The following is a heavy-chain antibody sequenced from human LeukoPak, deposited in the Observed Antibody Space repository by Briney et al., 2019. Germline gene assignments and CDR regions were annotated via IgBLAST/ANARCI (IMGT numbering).Heavy chain of an antibody. V-gene: IGHV1-69*04. CDR2: IIPILGIA. CDR1: GGTFSSYA. CDR3: ARGTVRYFDWLPHIAVAGDFDY. J-gene: IGHJ4*02. D-gene: IGHD3-9*01. Sequence: RASVKVSCKASGGTFSSYAISWVRQAPGQGLEWMGRIIPILGIANYAQKFQGRVTITADKSTSTAYMELSSLRSEDTAVYYCARGTVRYFDWLPHIAVAGDFDYWGQGTLVTVSS.